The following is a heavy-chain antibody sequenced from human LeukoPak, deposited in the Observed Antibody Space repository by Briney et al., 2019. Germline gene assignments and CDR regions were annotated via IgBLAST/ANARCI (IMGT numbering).Heavy chain of an antibody. J-gene: IGHJ6*02. Sequence: GASAKVSCKASGYTFTSYDINWVRQATGQGLEWMGWMNPNSGNTGYAQKFQGRVTMTRNTSISTAYMELSSLRSEDTAVYYCACYGYSYGYYYGMDVWGQGTTVTVSS. CDR1: GYTFTSYD. V-gene: IGHV1-8*01. D-gene: IGHD5-18*01. CDR2: MNPNSGNT. CDR3: ACYGYSYGYYYGMDV.